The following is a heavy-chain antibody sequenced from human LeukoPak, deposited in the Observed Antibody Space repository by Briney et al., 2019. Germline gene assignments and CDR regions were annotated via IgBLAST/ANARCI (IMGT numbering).Heavy chain of an antibody. CDR3: AKNGGSQCYSHLDS. CDR2: TSGSGGST. D-gene: IGHD2-15*01. J-gene: IGHJ4*03. CDR1: GSTFSSYA. V-gene: IGHV3-23*01. Sequence: GGSLRLSCAASGSTFSSYAMSWVRQAPGKGLGWVSGTSGSGGSTYYAGSVKGRFTISRDNSKNTLYLQMNSLRVEDTAVYYCAKNGGSQCYSHLDSWGQGTLVTVSS.